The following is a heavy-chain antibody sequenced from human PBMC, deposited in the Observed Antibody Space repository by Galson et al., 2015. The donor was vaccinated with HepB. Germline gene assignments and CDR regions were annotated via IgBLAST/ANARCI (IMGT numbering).Heavy chain of an antibody. V-gene: IGHV3-23*01. J-gene: IGHJ4*02. D-gene: IGHD3-3*01. CDR3: AKDRREIITSFGVVKPSFYFDF. CDR2: ITGRGDNT. CDR1: GFTFSNYA. Sequence: SLRLSCAASGFTFSNYAMSWVRQAPGKGLEWVSTITGRGDNTFYPDSVKGRFTISRDNSKNTLYLEMNSLRAEDTAVHYCAKDRREIITSFGVVKPSFYFDFCCQGTLITVSS.